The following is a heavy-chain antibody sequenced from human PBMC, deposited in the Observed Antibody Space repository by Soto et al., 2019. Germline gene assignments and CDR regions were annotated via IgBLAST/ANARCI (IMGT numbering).Heavy chain of an antibody. CDR2: INHSGST. CDR3: AAAVARGWFDP. CDR1: GGSFSGSY. V-gene: IGHV4-34*01. J-gene: IGHJ5*02. D-gene: IGHD6-19*01. Sequence: QVQLHQRGAGLLKPSETLSLTCAIYGGSFSGSYWSWILQPPGKGLEWIGEINHSGSTNYNPSLTSRVAMSVDTSKNQFSLKLSSVTAADMAVYYCAAAVARGWFDPWGQGTLVTVSS.